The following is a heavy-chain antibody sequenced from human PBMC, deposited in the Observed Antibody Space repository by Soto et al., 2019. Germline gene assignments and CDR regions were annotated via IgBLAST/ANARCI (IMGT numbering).Heavy chain of an antibody. CDR3: ARIDTSGWRGDAFDI. J-gene: IGHJ3*02. CDR1: GYTFTNYV. D-gene: IGHD6-19*01. Sequence: ASVKVSCKASGYTFTNYVISWVRQAPGQGLEWMGWISVYNGNTNYAQKFQGRVTMTTDTSTSTAYMELRSLRSDDTAVFYCARIDTSGWRGDAFDIWGQGTMVTVSS. V-gene: IGHV1-18*01. CDR2: ISVYNGNT.